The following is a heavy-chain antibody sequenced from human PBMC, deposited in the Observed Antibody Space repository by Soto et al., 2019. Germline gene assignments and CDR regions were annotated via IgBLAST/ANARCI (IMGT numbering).Heavy chain of an antibody. CDR1: GYTFTSYY. D-gene: IGHD6-19*01. Sequence: ASVKVSCKASGYTFTSYYMHWVRQAPGQGLEWMGIINPSGGSTNYAQKFQGRVTMTTDTSTSTAYMELSSLRSEDTAVYYCARASSGCFDYWGQGTLVTVSS. V-gene: IGHV1-46*01. CDR3: ARASSGCFDY. CDR2: INPSGGST. J-gene: IGHJ4*02.